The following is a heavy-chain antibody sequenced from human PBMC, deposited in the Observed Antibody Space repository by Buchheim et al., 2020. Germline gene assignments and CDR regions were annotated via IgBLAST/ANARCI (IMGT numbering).Heavy chain of an antibody. CDR1: GFTFSTYW. Sequence: EVQLVESGGGLVQPGGSLRLSCAASGFTFSTYWMLWVRQAPGKGLVWVSHINSDGRSTRYADSVKGRFTISRDNAKNTVYLQMNSLRAEDTAVYYCASAWELFDYWGQGAL. CDR3: ASAWELFDY. CDR2: INSDGRST. V-gene: IGHV3-74*01. J-gene: IGHJ4*02. D-gene: IGHD1-26*01.